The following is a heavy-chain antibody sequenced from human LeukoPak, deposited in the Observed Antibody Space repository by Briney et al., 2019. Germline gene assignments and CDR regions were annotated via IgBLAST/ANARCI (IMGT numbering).Heavy chain of an antibody. CDR3: ARDINYYYDSSGYYDYFDY. D-gene: IGHD3-22*01. V-gene: IGHV1-18*01. Sequence: ASVKVSCKASGYTFTNYGMSWVRRAPGQGLEWMGWISAYNGNTKYAQKLQGRVTMTTDTSTFTAYMELRSLRSDDTAVYYCARDINYYYDSSGYYDYFDYWGQGTLVTVSS. CDR1: GYTFTNYG. J-gene: IGHJ4*02. CDR2: ISAYNGNT.